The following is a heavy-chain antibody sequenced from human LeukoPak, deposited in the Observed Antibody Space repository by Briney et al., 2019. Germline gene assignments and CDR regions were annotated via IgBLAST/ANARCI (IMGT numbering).Heavy chain of an antibody. Sequence: PGGSLRLSCAASGFTFSSYAMSWVRQAPGKGVEWVSAISGSGGSTYYADSVKGRFTISRDNSKNTLYLQMYSLRAEDTAVYYCAREVGFGVFFDYWGQGTLVTVSS. V-gene: IGHV3-23*01. CDR1: GFTFSSYA. J-gene: IGHJ4*02. CDR3: AREVGFGVFFDY. D-gene: IGHD3-10*01. CDR2: ISGSGGST.